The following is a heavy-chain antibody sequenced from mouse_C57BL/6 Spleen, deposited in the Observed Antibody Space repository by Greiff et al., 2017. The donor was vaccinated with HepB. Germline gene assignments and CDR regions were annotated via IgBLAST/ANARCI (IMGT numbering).Heavy chain of an antibody. CDR2: INPYNGDT. V-gene: IGHV1-20*01. D-gene: IGHD1-1*01. CDR1: GYSFTGYF. CDR3: ARGPYYGSSYKYAMDY. Sequence: VQLQQSGPELVKPGDSVKISCKASGYSFTGYFMNWVMQSHGKSLEWIGRINPYNGDTFYNQKFKGKATLTVDKSSSTAHMELRRLTSEDSAVYYCARGPYYGSSYKYAMDYWGQGTSVTVSS. J-gene: IGHJ4*01.